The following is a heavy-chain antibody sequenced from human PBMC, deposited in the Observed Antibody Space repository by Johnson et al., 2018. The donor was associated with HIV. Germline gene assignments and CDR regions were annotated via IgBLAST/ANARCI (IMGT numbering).Heavy chain of an antibody. CDR3: ASPIEYSSSADACDI. V-gene: IGHV3-9*01. D-gene: IGHD6-6*01. J-gene: IGHJ3*02. Sequence: VQLVESGGGLVQPGGSLRLSCVASGFTFDDYAMHWVRQAPGKGLEWVSGISWNSGSIGYADSVKGRFTISRDNAKNSLYLQMNSLRAEDTAVYYCASPIEYSSSADACDIWGQGTMVTVSS. CDR2: ISWNSGSI. CDR1: GFTFDDYA.